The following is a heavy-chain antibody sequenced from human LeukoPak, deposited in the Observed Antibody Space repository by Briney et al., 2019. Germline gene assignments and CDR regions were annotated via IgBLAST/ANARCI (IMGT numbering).Heavy chain of an antibody. V-gene: IGHV1-2*02. CDR1: GYTFTGYY. CDR3: ARLMITFGGVIVTLFDY. D-gene: IGHD3-16*02. J-gene: IGHJ4*02. CDR2: INPNSGGT. Sequence: GASVKVSCKASGYTFTGYYIHWVRQAPGQGLEWMGWINPNSGGTNYAQKFQGRVTMTRDTSISTAYMELSSLRSDDTAVYYCARLMITFGGVIVTLFDYWGQGTLVTVSS.